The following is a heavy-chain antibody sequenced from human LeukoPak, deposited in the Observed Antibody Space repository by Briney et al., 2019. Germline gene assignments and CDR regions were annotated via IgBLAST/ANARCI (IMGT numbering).Heavy chain of an antibody. V-gene: IGHV1-2*02. CDR2: INPNSGGT. J-gene: IGHJ4*02. D-gene: IGHD3-10*01. CDR1: GYTFTGYY. Sequence: ASVKVSCKASGYTFTGYYMHWVRQAPGQGLEWMGWINPNSGGTNYAQKFQGRVTITRNTSISTAYMELSSLRSEDTAVYYCATARRGSGSYYTLSFDYWGQGTLVTVSS. CDR3: ATARRGSGSYYTLSFDY.